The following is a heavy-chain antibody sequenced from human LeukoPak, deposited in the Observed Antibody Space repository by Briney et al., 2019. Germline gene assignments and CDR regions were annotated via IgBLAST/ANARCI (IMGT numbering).Heavy chain of an antibody. Sequence: GGSLRLSCAASGFTFSNYWMSWLRQAPGKGLEWVANTKQDESEKYYVDSVKGRFTISRDNAKNSLYLQMNSLRAEDTAVYYCARDSSGFDYWGQGTLVTVSS. J-gene: IGHJ4*02. CDR1: GFTFSNYW. CDR2: TKQDESEK. V-gene: IGHV3-7*01. D-gene: IGHD6-19*01. CDR3: ARDSSGFDY.